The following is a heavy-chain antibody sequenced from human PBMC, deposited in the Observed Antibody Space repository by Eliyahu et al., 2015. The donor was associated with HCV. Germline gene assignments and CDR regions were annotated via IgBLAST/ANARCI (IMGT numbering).Heavy chain of an antibody. D-gene: IGHD3-10*01. V-gene: IGHV3-9*01. CDR3: AKEAASSGYNWFDS. CDR1: GFTFDDYA. J-gene: IGHJ5*01. CDR2: IRWNSETI. Sequence: EVQLVESGGGLVQPGRSLRLSCAASGFTFDDYAMHWVRXAPGKGLEWVSGIRWNSETIGYADSVKGRFTISRDNAKNSLYLQMNSLRAEDTALYYCAKEAASSGYNWFDSWGQGTLVTVSS.